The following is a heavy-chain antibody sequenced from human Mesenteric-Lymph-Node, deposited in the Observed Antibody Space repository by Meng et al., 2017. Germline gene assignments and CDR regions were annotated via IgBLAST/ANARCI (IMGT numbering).Heavy chain of an antibody. Sequence: GGSLRLSCAASGFTFSSYEMNWVRQAPGKGLEWVSYISSSDSTIYYADSVKGRFTISRDNSKNTLYLQMNSLRAEDTAVYYCARVSRGSYFYDYWGQGTLVTVSS. J-gene: IGHJ4*02. CDR2: ISSSDSTI. CDR1: GFTFSSYE. V-gene: IGHV3-48*03. D-gene: IGHD1-26*01. CDR3: ARVSRGSYFYDY.